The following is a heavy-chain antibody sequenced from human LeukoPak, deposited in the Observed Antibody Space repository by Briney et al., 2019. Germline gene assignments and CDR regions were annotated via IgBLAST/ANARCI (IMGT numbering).Heavy chain of an antibody. D-gene: IGHD6-6*01. CDR1: GGSISSGDYY. CDR3: AQGGDYSSSSVFDY. Sequence: SQTLSLTCTVSGGSISSGDYYWSWIRQPPGKGLEWIGYIYYSGSTYYNPSLKSRVTISVDTSKNQFSLKLSPVTAADTAVYYCAQGGDYSSSSVFDYWGQGTLVTVSS. J-gene: IGHJ4*02. CDR2: IYYSGST. V-gene: IGHV4-30-4*08.